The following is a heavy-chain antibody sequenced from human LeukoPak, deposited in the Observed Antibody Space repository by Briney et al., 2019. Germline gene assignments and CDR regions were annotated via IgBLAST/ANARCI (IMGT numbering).Heavy chain of an antibody. CDR1: RFTFSRYA. CDR3: AKMVREFYTISYYFDY. D-gene: IGHD2-8*01. CDR2: IGTSSTSI. J-gene: IGHJ4*02. V-gene: IGHV3-21*04. Sequence: GGSLRLSCAASRFTFSRYAMNWVRQAPGKGLEWVSSIGTSSTSIYYADSVQGRFTISRDNAKNSLFLQMNSLRADDTAVYYCAKMVREFYTISYYFDYWGQGTLVTVSS.